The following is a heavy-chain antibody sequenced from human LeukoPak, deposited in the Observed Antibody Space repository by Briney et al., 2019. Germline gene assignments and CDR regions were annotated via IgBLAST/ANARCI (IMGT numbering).Heavy chain of an antibody. Sequence: SETLSLTCTVSGGSISSSSYYWGWIRQPPGKGLEWIGSIYYSGSTYYNPSLKSRVTISVDTSKNQFSLKLSSVTAADTAVYYCARRRTTKFDYWGQGTLVTVSS. CDR1: GGSISSSSYY. CDR3: ARRRTTKFDY. J-gene: IGHJ4*02. D-gene: IGHD4-17*01. CDR2: IYYSGST. V-gene: IGHV4-39*01.